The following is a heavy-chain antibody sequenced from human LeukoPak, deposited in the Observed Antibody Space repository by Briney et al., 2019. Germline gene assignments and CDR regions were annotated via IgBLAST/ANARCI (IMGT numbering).Heavy chain of an antibody. CDR2: ISYDGSNK. D-gene: IGHD3-22*01. J-gene: IGHJ6*03. Sequence: GGSLRLSCAASGFTFSSYAMHWVRQAPGKGLEWVAVISYDGSNKYYADSVKGRITISRGNSKNTLYLQMNSLRAEDTAVYYCARDRDDRGYYYMDVWGKGTTVTVSS. V-gene: IGHV3-30*01. CDR1: GFTFSSYA. CDR3: ARDRDDRGYYYMDV.